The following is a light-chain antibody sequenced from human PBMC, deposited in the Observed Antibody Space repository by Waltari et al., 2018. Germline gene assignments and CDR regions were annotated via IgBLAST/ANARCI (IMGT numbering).Light chain of an antibody. CDR3: QHYTTSLT. CDR2: AAS. Sequence: EIVLTQSPGTLSLSPGEGATLACRASQSVSSSYLAWYQQKPGQAPRLLIYAASSRASGIPDRFSGSGSGTAFSLTISSLQPEYLAVYYCQHYTTSLTFGGGTKVEIK. V-gene: IGKV3-20*01. CDR1: QSVSSSY. J-gene: IGKJ4*01.